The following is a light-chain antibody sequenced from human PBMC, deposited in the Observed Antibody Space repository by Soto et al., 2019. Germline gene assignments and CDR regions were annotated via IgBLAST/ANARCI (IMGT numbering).Light chain of an antibody. CDR2: AAS. Sequence: DIQMTQSPSTLSSSVGDRVTITFRASQGISSYLAWYQQKPGKAPKLLIYAASTLQSGVPSRFSGSGFGTDFTLTISSLQAEDFASYYCQQLRSYPSTFGGGTKVDIK. CDR1: QGISSY. CDR3: QQLRSYPST. J-gene: IGKJ4*01. V-gene: IGKV1-9*01.